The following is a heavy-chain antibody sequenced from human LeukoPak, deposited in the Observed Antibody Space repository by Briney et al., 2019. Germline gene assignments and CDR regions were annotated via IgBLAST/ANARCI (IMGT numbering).Heavy chain of an antibody. D-gene: IGHD6-25*01. V-gene: IGHV4-34*01. Sequence: PSETLSLTCAVSEMSFSAYYWNWIRQSPGEGLEWIGEINYGGSTKYTPSLEGRGTILIDTSENQFSLKLTSVTAADTAVYYCARGFPPGSGSRGSHAFDVWGQGTMVTVSS. J-gene: IGHJ3*01. CDR1: EMSFSAYY. CDR3: ARGFPPGSGSRGSHAFDV. CDR2: INYGGST.